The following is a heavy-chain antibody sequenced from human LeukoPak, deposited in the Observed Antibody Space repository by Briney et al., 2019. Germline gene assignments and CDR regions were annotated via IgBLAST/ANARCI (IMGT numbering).Heavy chain of an antibody. V-gene: IGHV3-48*02. D-gene: IGHD6-13*01. CDR2: ISSSSSTV. J-gene: IGHJ6*02. Sequence: GGSLRLSCAASGFTFSDYSMNWVRQAPGKGLEWVSYISSSSSTVYYADSVKGRFTISRDNAKNSLYLQMNSLRDEDTAVYYCARDPYSSSWSYGMDVWGQGTAVTVSS. CDR3: ARDPYSSSWSYGMDV. CDR1: GFTFSDYS.